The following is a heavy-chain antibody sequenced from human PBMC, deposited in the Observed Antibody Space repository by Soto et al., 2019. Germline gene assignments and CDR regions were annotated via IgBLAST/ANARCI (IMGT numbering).Heavy chain of an antibody. V-gene: IGHV1-46*03. Sequence: ASVKVSCKASGYTFTSYYMHWVRQAPGQGLEWMGIINPSGGSTSYAQKFQGRVTMTRDTSTSTVYMELSSLRSEDTAVYYCGRDGYCSRGSCESVDYWGQGTLVTVSS. D-gene: IGHD2-15*01. CDR3: GRDGYCSRGSCESVDY. CDR1: GYTFTSYY. CDR2: INPSGGST. J-gene: IGHJ4*02.